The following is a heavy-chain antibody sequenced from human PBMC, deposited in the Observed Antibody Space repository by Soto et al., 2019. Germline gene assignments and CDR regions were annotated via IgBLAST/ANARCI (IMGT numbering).Heavy chain of an antibody. CDR3: ARRYCSGGSCPDYYYYYYMDV. D-gene: IGHD2-15*01. CDR2: IYPGDSDT. Sequence: PGESLKISCKGSGYSFTSYWIGWVRQMPGKGLEWMGIIYPGDSDTRYSPSFQGQVTISADKSISTAYLQWSSLKASDTAMYYCARRYCSGGSCPDYYYYYYMDVWGKGTTVTVSS. CDR1: GYSFTSYW. V-gene: IGHV5-51*01. J-gene: IGHJ6*03.